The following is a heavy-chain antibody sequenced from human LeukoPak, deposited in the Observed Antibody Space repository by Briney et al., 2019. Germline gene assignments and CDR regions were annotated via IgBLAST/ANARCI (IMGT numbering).Heavy chain of an antibody. J-gene: IGHJ5*02. CDR2: MNPNSGNT. CDR1: GYPFSNYD. CDR3: ARGRATVTTHWVDP. Sequence: ASVKVSCKASGYPFSNYDINWVRQATGQGLEWMGWMNPNSGNTDYVQKFQGRVTITRNTSISTAYMELSGLRSEDTAVYYCARGRATVTTHWVDPWGQGTLVTVSS. D-gene: IGHD4-11*01. V-gene: IGHV1-8*03.